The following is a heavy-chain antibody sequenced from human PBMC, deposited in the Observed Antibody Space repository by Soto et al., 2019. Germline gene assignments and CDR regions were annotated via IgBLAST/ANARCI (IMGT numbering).Heavy chain of an antibody. D-gene: IGHD6-19*01. V-gene: IGHV1-46*01. Sequence: QVQLVQSGAEVKKPGASVKGYCKASGYTFPSYYMHWVRQAPGQGLEWMGIINPSGGSTSYAQKFQGRVTMTRDTSTSTVYMELSSLRSEDTAVYYCARDGRSSSSSAWYYFDYWGQGTLVTVSS. CDR2: INPSGGST. J-gene: IGHJ4*02. CDR1: GYTFPSYY. CDR3: ARDGRSSSSSAWYYFDY.